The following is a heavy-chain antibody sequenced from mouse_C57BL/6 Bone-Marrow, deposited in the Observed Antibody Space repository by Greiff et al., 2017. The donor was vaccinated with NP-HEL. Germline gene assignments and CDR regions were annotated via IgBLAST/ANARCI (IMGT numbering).Heavy chain of an antibody. CDR2: IYPRSGNT. CDR1: GYTFTSYG. Sequence: VQLVESGAELARPGASVKLSCKASGYTFTSYGISWVKQRTGQGLEWIGEIYPRSGNTYYNEKFKGKATLTAVKSSSTAYMELRSLTSEDSAVYFCARYPILLADYWGQGTTLTVSS. CDR3: ARYPILLADY. D-gene: IGHD1-1*01. J-gene: IGHJ2*01. V-gene: IGHV1-81*01.